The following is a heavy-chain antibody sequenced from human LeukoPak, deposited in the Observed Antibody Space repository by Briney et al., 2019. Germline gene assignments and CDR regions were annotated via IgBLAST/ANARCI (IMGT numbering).Heavy chain of an antibody. J-gene: IGHJ4*02. Sequence: SETLSLTCAVSGGSISSSNWWSWVRQPPGKGLEWIGEIYHGGSTNYNPSLESRVTISVDKSKNQFSLKLSSVTAADTAVYYCASSIIRVDDLSPVDYWGRGTLVTVSS. D-gene: IGHD3-3*01. CDR1: GGSISSSNW. CDR2: IYHGGST. V-gene: IGHV4-4*02. CDR3: ASSIIRVDDLSPVDY.